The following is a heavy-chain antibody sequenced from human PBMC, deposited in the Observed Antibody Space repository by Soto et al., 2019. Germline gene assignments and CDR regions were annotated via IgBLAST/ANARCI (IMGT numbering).Heavy chain of an antibody. J-gene: IGHJ4*02. Sequence: PSETLSLTCTVSGGSISSGDYYWSWIRQHPGKGLEWIGYIYYSGSTYYNPSLKSRVTISVDTSKNQFSLKLSSVTAADTAVYYCARRIVDKETFEYWGQGTRVTVSS. CDR3: ARRIVDKETFEY. CDR2: IYYSGST. D-gene: IGHD1-26*01. CDR1: GGSISSGDYY. V-gene: IGHV4-31*03.